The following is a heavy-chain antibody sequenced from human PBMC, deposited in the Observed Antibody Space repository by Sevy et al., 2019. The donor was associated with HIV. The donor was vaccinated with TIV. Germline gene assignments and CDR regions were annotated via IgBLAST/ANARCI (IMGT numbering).Heavy chain of an antibody. CDR3: ASTRAKRGYYGSGSFPIDY. Sequence: SETLSLTCTVSGGSISSGGYYWSWIRQHPGKGLEWIGYIYYSGSTYYNPSLKSRVTISVDTSKNQFSLKLRAVTAAETAVYYCASTRAKRGYYGSGSFPIDYWGQGTLVTVSS. D-gene: IGHD3-10*01. CDR2: IYYSGST. V-gene: IGHV4-31*03. CDR1: GGSISSGGYY. J-gene: IGHJ4*02.